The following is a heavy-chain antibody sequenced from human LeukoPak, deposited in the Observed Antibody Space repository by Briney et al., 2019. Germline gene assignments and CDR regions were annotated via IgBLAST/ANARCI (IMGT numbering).Heavy chain of an antibody. J-gene: IGHJ4*02. CDR1: GFTFSSYA. D-gene: IGHD3-10*01. CDR3: ATHLITMVRGVITLYYFDY. V-gene: IGHV3-23*01. CDR2: ISGSGGST. Sequence: PGGSLRLSCAASGFTFSSYAMSWVRQAPGKGLEWVSAISGSGGSTYYADSVKGRFTIFRDNSKNTLYLQMNSLRAEDTAVYYCATHLITMVRGVITLYYFDYWGQGTLVTVSS.